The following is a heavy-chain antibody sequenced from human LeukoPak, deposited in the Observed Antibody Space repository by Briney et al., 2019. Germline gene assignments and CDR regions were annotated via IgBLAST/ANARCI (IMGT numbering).Heavy chain of an antibody. D-gene: IGHD4-17*01. V-gene: IGHV1-18*01. J-gene: IGHJ4*02. CDR3: ASCLAGVYGDYVFELDY. CDR1: GYTFTSYG. CDR2: ISAYNGNT. Sequence: GASVKVSCKASGYTFTSYGISWVRQAPGQGLEWMGWISAYNGNTNYAQKLQGRVTMTTDTSTSTAYMELRSLRSDDTAVYYCASCLAGVYGDYVFELDYWAREPWSPSPQ.